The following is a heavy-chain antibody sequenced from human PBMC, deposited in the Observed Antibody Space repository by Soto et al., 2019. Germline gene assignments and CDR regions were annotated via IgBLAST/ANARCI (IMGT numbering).Heavy chain of an antibody. J-gene: IGHJ6*02. CDR2: ISSSGSTI. CDR1: GFTFSSYE. Sequence: GGSLRLSCAASGFTFSSYEMNWVRQAPGKGLEWVSYISSSGSTIYYADSVKGRFTISRDNAKNSPYLQMNSLRAEDTAVYYCAREGGAPSIVVVPAGPYYYGMDVWGQGTTVTVSS. V-gene: IGHV3-48*03. D-gene: IGHD2-2*01. CDR3: AREGGAPSIVVVPAGPYYYGMDV.